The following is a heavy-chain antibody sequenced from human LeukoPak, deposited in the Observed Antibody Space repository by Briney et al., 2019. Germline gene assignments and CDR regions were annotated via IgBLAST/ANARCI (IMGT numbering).Heavy chain of an antibody. Sequence: GGSLRLSCAASGFTFDDYAMHWVRQAPGKGLEWVSGISWNSGSIGYADSVKGRFTISRDNAKNSLYLQMNSLRAEDMALYYCAHWTDYSDAFDIWGQGTMVTVSS. CDR2: ISWNSGSI. V-gene: IGHV3-9*03. D-gene: IGHD1-1*01. CDR3: AHWTDYSDAFDI. J-gene: IGHJ3*02. CDR1: GFTFDDYA.